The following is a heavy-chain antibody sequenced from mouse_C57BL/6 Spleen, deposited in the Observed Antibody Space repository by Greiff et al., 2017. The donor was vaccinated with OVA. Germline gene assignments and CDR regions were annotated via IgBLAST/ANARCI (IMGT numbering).Heavy chain of an antibody. Sequence: DVMLVESGGGLVKPGGSLKLSCAASGFTFSDYGMHWVRQAPEKGLEWVAYISSGSSTIYYADTVKGRFTISRDNAKNTLFLQMTSLKSEVTARYCCARGYGSSPRFAYWGQGTLVTVSA. D-gene: IGHD1-1*01. CDR2: ISSGSSTI. J-gene: IGHJ3*01. CDR1: GFTFSDYG. V-gene: IGHV5-17*01. CDR3: ARGYGSSPRFAY.